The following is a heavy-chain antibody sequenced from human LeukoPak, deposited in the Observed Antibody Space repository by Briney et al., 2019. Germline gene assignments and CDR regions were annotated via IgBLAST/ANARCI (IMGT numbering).Heavy chain of an antibody. V-gene: IGHV4-59*08. D-gene: IGHD4-17*01. CDR2: IYYSGST. CDR1: GGSISSYY. J-gene: IGHJ6*02. CDR3: ARMHDYGDFYYYYYYGMDV. Sequence: PSETLSLTCTVSGGSISSYYWSWIRQPPGKGLEWIGYIYYSGSTNYNPPLKSRVTISVDTSKNQFSLKLSSVTAADTAVYYCARMHDYGDFYYYYYYGMDVWGQGTTVTVSS.